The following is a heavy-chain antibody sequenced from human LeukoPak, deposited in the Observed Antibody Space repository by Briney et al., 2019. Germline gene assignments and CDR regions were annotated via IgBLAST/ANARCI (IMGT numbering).Heavy chain of an antibody. D-gene: IGHD6-19*01. Sequence: GGSLRLSCAASGFTFSSYAMSWVRQAPGKGLEWVSAISGGGGSTYYADSVKGRFTISRDNSKNTLYLQMNSLRAEDTAVYYCAKDTPQPLIAVAGKVDYWGQGTLVTVSS. V-gene: IGHV3-23*01. CDR2: ISGGGGST. J-gene: IGHJ4*02. CDR3: AKDTPQPLIAVAGKVDY. CDR1: GFTFSSYA.